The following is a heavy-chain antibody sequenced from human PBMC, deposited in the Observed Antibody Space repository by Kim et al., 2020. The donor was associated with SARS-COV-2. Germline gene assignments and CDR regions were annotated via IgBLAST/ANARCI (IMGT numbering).Heavy chain of an antibody. V-gene: IGHV3-11*05. CDR2: ISSSSSDT. CDR1: GFTFSDDY. D-gene: IGHD5-18*01. Sequence: GGSLRLSCAASGFTFSDDYMTWIRQAPGKGLEWVSYISSSSSDTQYAASVKGRFTISRDNAKNSLYLQMNSLRADDTAVYYCARGHSHALDWGQGTLVTVSS. CDR3: ARGHSHALD. J-gene: IGHJ4*02.